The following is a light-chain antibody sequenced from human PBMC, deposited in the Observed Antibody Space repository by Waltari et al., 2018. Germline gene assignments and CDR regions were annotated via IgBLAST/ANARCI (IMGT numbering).Light chain of an antibody. CDR1: SSDVGSYNL. CDR2: EVS. CDR3: CSYAGSSTLV. Sequence: QSALTQPASVSGSPGQSITISCTGTSSDVGSYNLVPWYQQHPGKAPKLMIYEVSKRPSGVSNRFSGSKSGNTASLTISGLQAEDDADYYCCSYAGSSTLVFGGGTKLTVL. V-gene: IGLV2-23*02. J-gene: IGLJ2*01.